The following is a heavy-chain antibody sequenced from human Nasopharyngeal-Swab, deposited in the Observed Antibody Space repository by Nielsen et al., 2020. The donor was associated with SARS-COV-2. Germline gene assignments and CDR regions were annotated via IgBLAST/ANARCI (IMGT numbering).Heavy chain of an antibody. V-gene: IGHV4-59*01. J-gene: IGHJ3*02. CDR2: IYYSGST. CDR3: ARTVGATTRGAFDI. Sequence: SETLSLTCTVSGGSISSYYWSWIRQPPGKGLEWIGYIYYSGSTNYNPSLKSRVTISVDTSKNQFSLKLSSVTAADTAVYYCARTVGATTRGAFDIWGQGTMVTVSS. CDR1: GGSISSYY. D-gene: IGHD1-26*01.